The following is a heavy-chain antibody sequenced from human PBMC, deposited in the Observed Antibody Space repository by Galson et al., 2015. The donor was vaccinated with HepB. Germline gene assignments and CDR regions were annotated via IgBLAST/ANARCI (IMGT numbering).Heavy chain of an antibody. CDR3: ARVQPPEYQMLYAMDV. D-gene: IGHD1-14*01. CDR1: GYTFTGYY. V-gene: IGHV1-2*06. CDR2: INPKNGGA. Sequence: SVKVSCKASGYTFTGYYIHWVRQAPGQGLEWMGRINPKNGGANYVQKFQGRLTMTRDTSINTVYMELSGLRSDDTAIYYYARVQPPEYQMLYAMDVWGQGTTVIVSS. J-gene: IGHJ6*02.